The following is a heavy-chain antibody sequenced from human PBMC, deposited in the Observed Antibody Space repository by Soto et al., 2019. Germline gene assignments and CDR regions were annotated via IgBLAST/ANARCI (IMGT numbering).Heavy chain of an antibody. V-gene: IGHV3-23*01. J-gene: IGHJ5*01. CDR3: ARSVRPLSSFDS. CDR2: IGGSGASI. CDR1: GFPFSAFA. Sequence: PGGSLRLSCAASGFPFSAFAMNWVRQAPGKGLEWVAGIGGSGASIYYADSVKGRFTISRDNFMNALYLQMNNLRAEDTAVYYFARSVRPLSSFDSWGQGPLVTVSS. D-gene: IGHD3-10*01.